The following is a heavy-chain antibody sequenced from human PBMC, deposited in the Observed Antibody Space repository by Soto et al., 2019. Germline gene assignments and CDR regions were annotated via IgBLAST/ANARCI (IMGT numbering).Heavy chain of an antibody. CDR2: MHANTGLT. CDR1: GSTFSTLD. Sequence: QVQLVQSGAEVKKPGASVKVSCKASGSTFSTLDLNWVRQAPGQGLDWMGWMHANTGLTGHAQKFQGRLIMTRDTSIITAYMELSSLRADDSAVYYCARYIFGQGFISWGQGTLVTVSS. CDR3: ARYIFGQGFIS. V-gene: IGHV1-8*01. J-gene: IGHJ4*02. D-gene: IGHD3-10*01.